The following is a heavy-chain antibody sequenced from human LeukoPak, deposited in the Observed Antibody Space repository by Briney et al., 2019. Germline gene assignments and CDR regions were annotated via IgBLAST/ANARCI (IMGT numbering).Heavy chain of an antibody. Sequence: SETLSLTCAVYGGSFSGYYWSWIRQPPGKGLEWIGEINHSGSTNYNPSRKSRVTISVDTSKNQFSLKLSSVTAADTAVYYCATFPGVGATTVDYWVQGTLVTVSS. CDR1: GGSFSGYY. V-gene: IGHV4-34*01. CDR3: ATFPGVGATTVDY. CDR2: INHSGST. D-gene: IGHD1-26*01. J-gene: IGHJ4*02.